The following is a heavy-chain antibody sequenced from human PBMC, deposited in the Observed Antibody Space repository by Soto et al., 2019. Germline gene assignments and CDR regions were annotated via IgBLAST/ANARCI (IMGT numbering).Heavy chain of an antibody. CDR1: GGSVSSFSYY. J-gene: IGHJ4*02. CDR3: ARDLSLDY. V-gene: IGHV4-61*01. Sequence: PSETLSLTCTVSGGSVSSFSYYWSWIRQPPGKGLEWIGYIYYRGSTNYNPSLKSRVTISVDTSKNQFSLKLSSVTAADTAVYYCARDLSLDYWGQGTLVTVSS. CDR2: IYYRGST. D-gene: IGHD3-16*02.